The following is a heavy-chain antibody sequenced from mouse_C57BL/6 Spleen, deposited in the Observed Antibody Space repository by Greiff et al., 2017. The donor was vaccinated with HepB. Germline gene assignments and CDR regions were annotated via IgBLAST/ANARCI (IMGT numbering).Heavy chain of an antibody. CDR1: GYTFTSYW. V-gene: IGHV1-64*01. D-gene: IGHD1-1*01. CDR2: IHPNSGST. J-gene: IGHJ1*03. Sequence: QVQLQQPGAELVKPGASVKLSCKASGYTFTSYWMHWVKQRPGQGLEWIGMIHPNSGSTNYNEKFKSKATLTVDKSSSTAYMQLSSLTSEDSAVYYGARDYNGSSSYWYFDVWGTGTTVTVSS. CDR3: ARDYNGSSSYWYFDV.